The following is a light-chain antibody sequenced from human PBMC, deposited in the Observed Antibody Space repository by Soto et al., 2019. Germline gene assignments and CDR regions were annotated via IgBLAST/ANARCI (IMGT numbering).Light chain of an antibody. CDR2: GVS. J-gene: IGKJ1*01. V-gene: IGKV3-20*01. Sequence: EVVMTQSPATLSVSPGERATLSCRASQSVTSNYFAWYQQKPGQAPSLLIYGVSSRATGVPDRFSGSGSGTDFTLTISRLEPEDFAVYYCQQYTDWPLTFGQGTKVEVK. CDR1: QSVTSNY. CDR3: QQYTDWPLT.